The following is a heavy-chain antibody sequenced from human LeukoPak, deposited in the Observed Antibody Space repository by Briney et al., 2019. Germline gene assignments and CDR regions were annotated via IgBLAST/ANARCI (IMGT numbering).Heavy chain of an antibody. V-gene: IGHV4-30-4*01. CDR2: IYFSGST. D-gene: IGHD3-10*01. CDR1: GGSISSGEDY. Sequence: TLSLTCTVSGGSISSGEDYWSWIRQPPGKGLEWIGYIYFSGSTYYNPSLKSRVSMSVDTSKNQFSLKVDSVTAADTAVYYCTRYLVRGATYYFDYWGQGTLVTVSS. J-gene: IGHJ4*02. CDR3: TRYLVRGATYYFDY.